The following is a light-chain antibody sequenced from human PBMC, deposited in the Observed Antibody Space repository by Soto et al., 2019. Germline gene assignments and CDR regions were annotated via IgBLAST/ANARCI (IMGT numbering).Light chain of an antibody. V-gene: IGKV3-20*01. CDR2: GAS. J-gene: IGKJ5*01. CDR3: QQYGSSPIT. Sequence: EIVLTDSPDTLSLSRWGIATLSCRASQSVTRDYLGWYQQTPGQAPRLLIFGASSRATGIPDRFTGSGSGTDFTLTISRLEPEDFAVYYCQQYGSSPITFGQATRLEIK. CDR1: QSVTRDY.